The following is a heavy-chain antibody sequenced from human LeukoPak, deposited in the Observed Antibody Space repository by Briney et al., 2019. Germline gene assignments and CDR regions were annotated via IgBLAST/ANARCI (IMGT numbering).Heavy chain of an antibody. CDR1: GFTFSGSA. D-gene: IGHD3-9*01. Sequence: AGGSLRLSCAASGFTFSGSAMHWVRQASGKGLEWVGRIRSKANSYATAYAASVKGRFTISRDDSKNTAYLQMNSLKTEDTAVYYCTSRWLPFDYWGQGTLVTVSS. V-gene: IGHV3-73*01. J-gene: IGHJ4*02. CDR3: TSRWLPFDY. CDR2: IRSKANSYAT.